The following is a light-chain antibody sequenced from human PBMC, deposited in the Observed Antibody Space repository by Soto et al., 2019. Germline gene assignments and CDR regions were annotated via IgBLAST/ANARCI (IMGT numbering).Light chain of an antibody. CDR1: QSVSNNY. CDR3: QQYGSSGT. J-gene: IGKJ1*01. Sequence: EIVLTQSPGTLSLSPGERDTLSRRASQSVSNNYLAWYQPKPGQAPRIRIYGASNRATGIPDRLSGSGSGTDFTLTISRMEPEDFAVYYCQQYGSSGTFGQGTKVDI. CDR2: GAS. V-gene: IGKV3-20*01.